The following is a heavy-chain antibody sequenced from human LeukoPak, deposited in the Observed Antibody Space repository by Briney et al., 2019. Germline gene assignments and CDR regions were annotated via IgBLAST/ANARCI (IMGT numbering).Heavy chain of an antibody. CDR2: ISSSSSYI. D-gene: IGHD4-17*01. Sequence: GGSLRLSCAASGFTFSSYSMNWVRQAPGKGLEWVSSISSSSSYIYYADSVKGRFTISRDNAKSSLYLQMNSLRAEDTAVYYCAREVPNDYGDYVPDYWGQGTLVTVSS. V-gene: IGHV3-21*01. CDR3: AREVPNDYGDYVPDY. CDR1: GFTFSSYS. J-gene: IGHJ4*02.